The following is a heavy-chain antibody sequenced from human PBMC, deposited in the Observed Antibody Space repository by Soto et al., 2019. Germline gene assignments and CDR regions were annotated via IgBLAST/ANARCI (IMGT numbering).Heavy chain of an antibody. CDR2: IIPIFGTA. J-gene: IGHJ4*02. Sequence: SVKVSCKASGGTFSGYAISWVRQAPGQGLEWMGGIIPIFGTANYAQKFQGRVTITADESTSTAYMELSSLRSEDTAVYYCAKGRFDGATSGSPFDYWGQGTLVTVSS. CDR3: AKGRFDGATSGSPFDY. D-gene: IGHD1-26*01. V-gene: IGHV1-69*13. CDR1: GGTFSGYA.